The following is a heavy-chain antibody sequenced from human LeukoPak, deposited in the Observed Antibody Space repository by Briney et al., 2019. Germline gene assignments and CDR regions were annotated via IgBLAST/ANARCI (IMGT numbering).Heavy chain of an antibody. CDR1: GYTFTSYG. Sequence: ASVKVSCKASGYTFTSYGISWVRQAPEQGLEWMGWISAYNGNTNYAQNLQGRVTMTTDTSTTTAYMELRSLISDDTAVYYCASKSPSPYYYDSSGHYAFDIWGQGTMVTVPS. D-gene: IGHD3-22*01. CDR2: ISAYNGNT. J-gene: IGHJ3*02. CDR3: ASKSPSPYYYDSSGHYAFDI. V-gene: IGHV1-18*01.